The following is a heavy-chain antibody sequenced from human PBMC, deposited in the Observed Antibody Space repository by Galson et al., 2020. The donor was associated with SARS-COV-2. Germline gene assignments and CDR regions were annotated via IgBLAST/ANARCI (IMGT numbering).Heavy chain of an antibody. CDR3: ARMGYRYGLYNWFDP. J-gene: IGHJ5*02. D-gene: IGHD5-18*01. Sequence: SGPTLVKPTQTLTLTCTFSGFSLSTSGMCVSWIRQPPGKALEWLALIDWDDDKYYSTSLKTRLTISKDTSKNQVVLTMTNMDPVDTATYYCARMGYRYGLYNWFDPWGQGTLVTVSS. CDR1: GFSLSTSGMC. CDR2: IDWDDDK. V-gene: IGHV2-70*01.